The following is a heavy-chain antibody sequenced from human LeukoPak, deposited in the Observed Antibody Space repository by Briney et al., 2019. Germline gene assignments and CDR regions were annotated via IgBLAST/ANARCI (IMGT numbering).Heavy chain of an antibody. CDR1: GYTFTSYD. CDR3: ARRDYSNGNFDY. D-gene: IGHD4-11*01. J-gene: IGHJ4*02. Sequence: ASVKVSCKASGYTFTSYDINWVRQATGQGLEWMGWMNPNSGNTGYAQKFQGRVTMTRNTSISTAYMELSSLRSEDTAVYYCARRDYSNGNFDYWGQGTLVTVSS. V-gene: IGHV1-8*01. CDR2: MNPNSGNT.